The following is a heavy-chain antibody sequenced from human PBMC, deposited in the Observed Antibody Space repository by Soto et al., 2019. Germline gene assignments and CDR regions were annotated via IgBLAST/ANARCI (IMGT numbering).Heavy chain of an antibody. CDR2: ISYDGSNK. J-gene: IGHJ6*02. V-gene: IGHV3-30*18. D-gene: IGHD2-21*02. CDR3: AKEITVTTTRYYYGLDV. Sequence: GGSLRLSCAASGFSFMNYGMHWVRQAPGKGLEWVAVISYDGSNKYYADSVKGRLTISRDNSKNTLYLQMNNVRAEDAAVYYCAKEITVTTTRYYYGLDVWGQGTTVTVSS. CDR1: GFSFMNYG.